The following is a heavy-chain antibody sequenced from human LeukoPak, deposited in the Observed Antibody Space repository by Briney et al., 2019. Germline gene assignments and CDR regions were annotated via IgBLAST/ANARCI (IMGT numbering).Heavy chain of an antibody. V-gene: IGHV1-69*04. J-gene: IGHJ4*02. CDR2: IIPILGIA. CDR1: GGTSSSYA. CDR3: ARSYYYDSSGLGAPPGY. D-gene: IGHD3-22*01. Sequence: SVKVSCKASGGTSSSYAISWVRQAPGQGLEWMGRIIPILGIANYAQKFQGRVTITADKSTSTAYMELSSLRSEDTAVYYCARSYYYDSSGLGAPPGYWGQGTLVTVSS.